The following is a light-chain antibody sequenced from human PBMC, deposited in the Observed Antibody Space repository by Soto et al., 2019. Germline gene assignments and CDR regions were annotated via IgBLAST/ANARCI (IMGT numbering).Light chain of an antibody. V-gene: IGLV2-14*01. Sequence: QSALTQPASVSGSPGQSNTISCTGTSSDVGGYNYVSWYQQHPGKAPKFMIYDVSNRPSGVSTRFSGSKSGNTASLTISGLQAEDEADYYCNSYTTSNTRQIVFGTGTKLTVL. CDR1: SSDVGGYNY. CDR2: DVS. J-gene: IGLJ1*01. CDR3: NSYTTSNTRQIV.